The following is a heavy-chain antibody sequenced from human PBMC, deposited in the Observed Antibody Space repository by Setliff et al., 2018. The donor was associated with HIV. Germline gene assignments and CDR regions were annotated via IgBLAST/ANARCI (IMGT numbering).Heavy chain of an antibody. Sequence: ASVKVSCKASGYTFTSSDIYWVRQATGQGLEWMGWVNPKSGNTGYAQKFQGRVIMTGDTSISTVYMELRSLRSDDTAVYYCARGAWYTSGWHSSRYMDVWGKGTTVTVSS. CDR3: ARGAWYTSGWHSSRYMDV. J-gene: IGHJ6*03. D-gene: IGHD6-25*01. CDR2: VNPKSGNT. V-gene: IGHV1-8*02. CDR1: GYTFTSSD.